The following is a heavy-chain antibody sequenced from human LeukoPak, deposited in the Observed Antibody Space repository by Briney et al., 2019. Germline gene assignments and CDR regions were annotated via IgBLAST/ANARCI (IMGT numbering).Heavy chain of an antibody. V-gene: IGHV3-49*04. J-gene: IGHJ4*02. D-gene: IGHD1-20*01. CDR1: GFTFGDYA. Sequence: GGSLRLSCTASGFTFGDYAMGWVRQAPGKGLEWVGFIRSKAYGGTTEYAASVKGRFTISRDDSKSIAYLQMNSLKTEDTAVYYCTSRITGRDYWGQGTLVTVSS. CDR3: TSRITGRDY. CDR2: IRSKAYGGTT.